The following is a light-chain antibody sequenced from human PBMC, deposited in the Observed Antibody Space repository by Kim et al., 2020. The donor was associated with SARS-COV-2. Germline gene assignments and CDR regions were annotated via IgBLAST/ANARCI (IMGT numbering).Light chain of an antibody. CDR1: HIGSNT. J-gene: IGLJ3*02. CDR3: QVWDSSSDHPV. CDR2: SAT. V-gene: IGLV3-21*04. Sequence: PGSTASIPCGGTHIGSNTVHWYPQRPGQAPVLVIYSATDQPSGIPERFSGSNSGNTATLTISRVEAGDEGDYYCQVWDSSSDHPVFGGGTQLTVL.